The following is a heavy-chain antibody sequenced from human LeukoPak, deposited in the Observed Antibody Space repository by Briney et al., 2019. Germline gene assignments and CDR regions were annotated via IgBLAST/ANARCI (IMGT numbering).Heavy chain of an antibody. V-gene: IGHV5-51*01. CDR2: IYPGDSDT. J-gene: IGHJ4*02. D-gene: IGHD2-2*02. CDR3: ARQGCSSTSCYIYDY. CDR1: GYSFTSYW. Sequence: GESLKISCKGSGYSFTSYWIGWVRQMPGKGLEWMGIIYPGDSDTRYSPSFQGQVTISADKSISTAYLQWSSLKASDTVMYYCARQGCSSTSCYIYDYWGQGTLVTVSS.